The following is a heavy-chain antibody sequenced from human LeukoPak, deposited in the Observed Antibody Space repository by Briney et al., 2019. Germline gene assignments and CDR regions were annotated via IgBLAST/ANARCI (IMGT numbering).Heavy chain of an antibody. CDR1: GYSFTSYW. V-gene: IGHV5-51*01. CDR3: ARTPFTYYYDSSGYYDSPHWFDP. Sequence: GESLKISCKGSGYSFTSYWIGWVRQMPGKGLEWMGIIYPGDSDTRYSPSFQGQVTISADKSISTAYLQWSSLKASDSAMYYCARTPFTYYYDSSGYYDSPHWFDPWGQGTLVTVSS. D-gene: IGHD3-22*01. J-gene: IGHJ5*02. CDR2: IYPGDSDT.